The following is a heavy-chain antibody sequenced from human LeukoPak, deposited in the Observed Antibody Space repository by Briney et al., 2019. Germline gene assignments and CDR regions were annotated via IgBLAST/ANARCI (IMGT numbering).Heavy chain of an antibody. CDR3: ARDQNTYYYGSMDV. Sequence: GGSLRLSCAASGFSVSSNYMTWVRQAPGKGLEWVSVIYSGGSTYYADSVQGRFTISRDNSKNTLYLQMNSLRAENTAVYYCARDQNTYYYGSMDVWGQGTTVTVSS. D-gene: IGHD3-10*01. V-gene: IGHV3-66*01. CDR1: GFSVSSNY. CDR2: IYSGGST. J-gene: IGHJ6*02.